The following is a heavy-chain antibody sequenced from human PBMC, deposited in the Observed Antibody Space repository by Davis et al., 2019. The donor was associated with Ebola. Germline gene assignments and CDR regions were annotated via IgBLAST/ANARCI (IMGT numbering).Heavy chain of an antibody. CDR1: GGSISSYY. J-gene: IGHJ4*02. Sequence: PSETLSLTCTVSGGSISSYYWSWIRQPPGKGLEWIGYIYYSGSTNYNPSLKSRVTISVDTSKNQFSLKLSSVTAADTAVYYCARVIVVPAAIWFDYWGQGTLVTVSS. D-gene: IGHD2-2*01. V-gene: IGHV4-59*01. CDR3: ARVIVVPAAIWFDY. CDR2: IYYSGST.